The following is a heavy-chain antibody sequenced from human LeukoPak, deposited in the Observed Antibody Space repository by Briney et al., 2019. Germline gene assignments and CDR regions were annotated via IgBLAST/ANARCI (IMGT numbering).Heavy chain of an antibody. CDR2: IYTSGST. CDR3: ARDSGTTGEVKFDP. CDR1: GGSISSYY. V-gene: IGHV4-4*07. D-gene: IGHD3-10*01. J-gene: IGHJ5*02. Sequence: SETLSLTCTASGGSISSYYWSWIRQPAGKGLEWIGRIYTSGSTTYNPSLKSRVTMSVDTSKNQFSLKLSSVTAADTAVYYCARDSGTTGEVKFDPWGQGTLVTVSS.